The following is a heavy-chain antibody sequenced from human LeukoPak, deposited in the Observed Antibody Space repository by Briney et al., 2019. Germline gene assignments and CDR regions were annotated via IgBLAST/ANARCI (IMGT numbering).Heavy chain of an antibody. J-gene: IGHJ4*02. V-gene: IGHV4-59*01. Sequence: PSETLSLTCTVSGGSISSYYWSWIRQPPGKGLEWIGYIYYSGSTNYNPSPKSRVTISVDTSKNQFSLKLSSVTAADTAVYYCARGNSGSYGYWGQGTLVTVSS. CDR2: IYYSGST. D-gene: IGHD1-26*01. CDR3: ARGNSGSYGY. CDR1: GGSISSYY.